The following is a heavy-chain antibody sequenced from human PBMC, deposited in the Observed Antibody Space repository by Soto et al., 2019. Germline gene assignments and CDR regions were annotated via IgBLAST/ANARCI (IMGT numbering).Heavy chain of an antibody. CDR1: GYTFTSYD. Sequence: ASVKVSCKASGYTFTSYDINWVRQATGQGLEWMGWMNPNSGNTGYAQKFQGRVTMTRNTSISTAYMELSRLRSDDTAVYYCARGSPLRITIFGVVIIPHYFGYWGQGTLVTVSS. CDR3: ARGSPLRITIFGVVIIPHYFGY. D-gene: IGHD3-3*01. CDR2: MNPNSGNT. V-gene: IGHV1-8*01. J-gene: IGHJ4*02.